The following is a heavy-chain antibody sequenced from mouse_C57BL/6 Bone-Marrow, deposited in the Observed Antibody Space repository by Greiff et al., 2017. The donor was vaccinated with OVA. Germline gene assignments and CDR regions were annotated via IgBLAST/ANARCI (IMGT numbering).Heavy chain of an antibody. V-gene: IGHV5-17*01. CDR2: ISSGSSTI. D-gene: IGHD1-1*01. J-gene: IGHJ4*01. CDR1: GFTFSDYG. CDR3: AFHYYGSSFYYAMDY. Sequence: VQLKESGGGLVKPGGSLKLSCAASGFTFSDYGMHWVRQAPEKGLEWVAYISSGSSTIYYADTVKGRFTISRDNAKNTLFLQMTSLRSEDTAMYYCAFHYYGSSFYYAMDYWGQGTLVTVSS.